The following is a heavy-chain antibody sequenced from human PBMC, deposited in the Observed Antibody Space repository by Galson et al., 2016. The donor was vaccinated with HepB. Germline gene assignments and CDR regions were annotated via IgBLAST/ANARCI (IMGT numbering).Heavy chain of an antibody. CDR3: ARTYGDYVPIDF. V-gene: IGHV4-39*01. CDR1: GGSISSSSYS. J-gene: IGHJ4*02. Sequence: SETLSLTCSVSGGSISSSSYSWGWIRQPPGKGLEWIGNSDYSGQTSYNPALKSRVTIYVDTSKKQFSLNLRSLNAADAAVYYCARTYGDYVPIDFWGQGTLVTVS. CDR2: SDYSGQT. D-gene: IGHD4-17*01.